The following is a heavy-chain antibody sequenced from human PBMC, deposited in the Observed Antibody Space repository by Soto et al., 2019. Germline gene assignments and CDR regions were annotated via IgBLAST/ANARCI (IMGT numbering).Heavy chain of an antibody. CDR1: GESFNDYY. D-gene: IGHD6-6*01. CDR2: VSRGGTT. Sequence: SETLSLTCVVYGESFNDYYWSWIRQPPGKALEWIGDVSRGGTTNYNPSLKSRDTISVDPPKNQFSLELNSVTAADTAVYYCARANPSRPDFWSQGSLVTVS. V-gene: IGHV4-34*01. J-gene: IGHJ4*02. CDR3: ARANPSRPDF.